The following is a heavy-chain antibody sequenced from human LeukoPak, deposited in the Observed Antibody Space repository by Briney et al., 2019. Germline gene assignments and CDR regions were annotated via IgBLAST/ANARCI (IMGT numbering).Heavy chain of an antibody. J-gene: IGHJ4*02. CDR1: GFTFSNYV. CDR3: AKDETPYQLLSLGLDY. Sequence: GGSLRLSCAASGFTFSNYVMHWVRQAPGKGLEWVAIISYDGTNKYYADSVQGRFTISRDNPKNTLFLQMNSLRTEDTAVYYCAKDETPYQLLSLGLDYWGQGTLVTVSS. CDR2: ISYDGTNK. D-gene: IGHD2-2*01. V-gene: IGHV3-30*18.